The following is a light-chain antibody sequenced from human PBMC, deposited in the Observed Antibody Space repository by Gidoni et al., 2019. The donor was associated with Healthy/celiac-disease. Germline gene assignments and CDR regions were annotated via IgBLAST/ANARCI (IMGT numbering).Light chain of an antibody. J-gene: IGKJ3*01. CDR3: QQLNS. CDR1: QGISSY. Sequence: DIQLTQSPSFLSAAVGDSVTITCRASQGISSYLVWYQQKPGKAPKLLIYAASTLQSGVPSGFSGSGTGTECTLKIRSLQPEDFATYYCQQLNSFGPGTKVDIK. V-gene: IGKV1-9*01. CDR2: AAS.